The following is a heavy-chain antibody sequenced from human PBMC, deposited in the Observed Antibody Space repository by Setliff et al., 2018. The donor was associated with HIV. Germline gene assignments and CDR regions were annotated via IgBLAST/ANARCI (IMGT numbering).Heavy chain of an antibody. D-gene: IGHD6-19*01. CDR3: ARVREGYESSGFYVYYYYYMDL. V-gene: IGHV3-7*01. J-gene: IGHJ6*03. CDR1: GFTFSGTW. Sequence: ETLSLSCAASGFTFSGTWMAWVRQAPGKGPEWVANIKQDGAEKHYMDSVKGRFTISRDNADRSIYLQMNSLRLEDTAVYYCARVREGYESSGFYVYYYYYMDLWGKGTTVTVSS. CDR2: IKQDGAEK.